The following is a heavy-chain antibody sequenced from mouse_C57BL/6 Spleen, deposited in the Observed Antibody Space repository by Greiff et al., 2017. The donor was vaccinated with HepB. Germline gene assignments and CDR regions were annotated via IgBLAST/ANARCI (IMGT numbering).Heavy chain of an antibody. D-gene: IGHD1-1*01. V-gene: IGHV1-22*01. CDR3: ARRGLLRSFDV. J-gene: IGHJ1*03. CDR1: GYTFTDYN. Sequence: DVQLQESGPELVKPGASVKMSCKASGYTFTDYNMHWVKQSHGKSLEWIGYINPNNGGTSYNQKFKGKATLTVNKSSSTAYMELRSLTSEDSAVYYCARRGLLRSFDVWGTGTTVTVSS. CDR2: INPNNGGT.